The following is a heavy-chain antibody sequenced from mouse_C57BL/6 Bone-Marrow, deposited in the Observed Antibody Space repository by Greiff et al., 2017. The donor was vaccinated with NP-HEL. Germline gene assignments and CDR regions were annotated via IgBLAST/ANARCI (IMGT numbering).Heavy chain of an antibody. CDR3: TTRIYYGYDVPYWYFDV. J-gene: IGHJ1*03. CDR2: IDPENGDT. Sequence: VQLQQSGAELVRPGASVKLSCTASGFNIKDDYMHWVKQRPEPGLEWIGWIDPENGDTEYASKFQGKATITADTSSNTAYLQISSLTSEDTAVYYCTTRIYYGYDVPYWYFDVWGTGTTVTVSS. D-gene: IGHD2-2*01. V-gene: IGHV14-4*01. CDR1: GFNIKDDY.